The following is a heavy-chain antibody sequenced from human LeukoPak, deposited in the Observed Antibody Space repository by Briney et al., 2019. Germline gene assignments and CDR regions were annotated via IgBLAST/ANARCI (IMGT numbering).Heavy chain of an antibody. J-gene: IGHJ4*02. D-gene: IGHD7-27*01. CDR2: INPNSGGT. V-gene: IGHV1-2*02. CDR1: GYTFTGYY. Sequence: EASVKVSCKASGYTFTGYYMHWVRQAPGQGLEWMGWINPNSGGTNYAQKFQGRVTMTRDTSISTAYMELSRLRSDDTAVYYCATRDASNWGYYFDYWGQGTLVTVSS. CDR3: ATRDASNWGYYFDY.